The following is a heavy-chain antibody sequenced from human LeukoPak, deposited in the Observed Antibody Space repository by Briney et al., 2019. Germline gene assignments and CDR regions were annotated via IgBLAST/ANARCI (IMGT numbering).Heavy chain of an antibody. V-gene: IGHV4-30-2*01. J-gene: IGHJ4*02. Sequence: ASQTLSLTCTVSGDSTSSGGYYWSWIRQPPGKGLEWIGYIYHSGSTYYNPSLKSRVTISVDRSKNQFSLKLSSVTAADTAVYYCARGNYDGDYWGQGTLVTVSS. CDR1: GDSTSSGGYY. D-gene: IGHD3-22*01. CDR2: IYHSGST. CDR3: ARGNYDGDY.